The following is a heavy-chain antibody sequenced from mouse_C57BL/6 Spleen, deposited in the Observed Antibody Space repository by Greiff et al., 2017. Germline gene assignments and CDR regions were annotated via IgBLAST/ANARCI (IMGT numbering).Heavy chain of an antibody. CDR1: GFTFSTYT. D-gene: IGHD2-4*01. CDR3: ARTDNDYDAWFAY. CDR2: ISGGAGNT. V-gene: IGHV5-9*01. J-gene: IGHJ3*01. Sequence: EVMLVESGGGLVMPGGSLKLSCAASGFTFSTYTMSWVRQTPEKRLEWVATISGGAGNTYYPDSVKGRFTISRDNAKNTLYLQMSSLRSEDTALYYCARTDNDYDAWFAYWGQGTLVTVSA.